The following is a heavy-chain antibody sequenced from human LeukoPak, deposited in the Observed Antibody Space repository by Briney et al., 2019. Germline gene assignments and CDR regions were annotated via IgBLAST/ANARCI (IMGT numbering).Heavy chain of an antibody. V-gene: IGHV3-23*01. CDR3: AKGRETYYDILTGFWSYGY. CDR2: ISGSGGST. Sequence: GGSLRLSFAASGFTFSSYAMSWVRQAAGKGLEWVSAISGSGGSTYYADSVKGRFTISRDNSKNTLYLQMNSLRAEDTAVYYCAKGRETYYDILTGFWSYGYWGQGTLVTVSS. D-gene: IGHD3-9*01. CDR1: GFTFSSYA. J-gene: IGHJ4*02.